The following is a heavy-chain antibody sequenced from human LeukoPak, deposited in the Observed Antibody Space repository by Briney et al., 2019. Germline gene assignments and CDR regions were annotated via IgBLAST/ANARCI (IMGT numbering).Heavy chain of an antibody. D-gene: IGHD4-17*01. CDR2: MNPNSGNT. CDR3: ARGHTVTTSAYYYYYGMDV. Sequence: ASVKVSCKASGYTFTSYGINWVRQATGQGLEWMGWMNPNSGNTGYAQKFQGRVTMTRNTSISTAYMELSSLRSEDTAVYYCARGHTVTTSAYYYYYGMDVWGQGTTVTVSS. V-gene: IGHV1-8*02. J-gene: IGHJ6*02. CDR1: GYTFTSYG.